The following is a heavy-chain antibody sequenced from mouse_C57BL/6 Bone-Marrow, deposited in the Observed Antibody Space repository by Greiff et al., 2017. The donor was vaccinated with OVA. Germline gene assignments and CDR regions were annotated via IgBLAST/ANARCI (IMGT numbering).Heavy chain of an antibody. CDR2: IYPGDGDT. CDR3: ARGYYGSSPPYYYAMDY. CDR1: GYAFSSSW. D-gene: IGHD1-1*01. V-gene: IGHV1-82*01. J-gene: IGHJ4*01. Sequence: LVKPGASVKISCKASGYAFSSSWMNWVKQRPGKGLEWIGRIYPGDGDTNYNGKFKGKATLTADKSSSTAYMQLSSLTSEDSAVYFCARGYYGSSPPYYYAMDYWGQGTSVTVSS.